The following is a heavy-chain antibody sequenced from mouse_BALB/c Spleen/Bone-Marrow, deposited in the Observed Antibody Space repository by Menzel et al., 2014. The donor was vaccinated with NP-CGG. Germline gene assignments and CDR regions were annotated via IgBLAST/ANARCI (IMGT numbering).Heavy chain of an antibody. CDR2: ISYSGST. J-gene: IGHJ2*01. V-gene: IGHV3-2*02. CDR3: ARAYYGSSDY. D-gene: IGHD1-1*01. Sequence: VQLQQPGPGLVKPSQSLSLTCTVTGYSITSDYAWNWIRQFPGNKLEWMGYISYSGSTSYNPSLKSRISITRDTSKNQFFLQLNSVTTEDTATYYCARAYYGSSDYWGQGTTLTVSS. CDR1: GYSITSDYA.